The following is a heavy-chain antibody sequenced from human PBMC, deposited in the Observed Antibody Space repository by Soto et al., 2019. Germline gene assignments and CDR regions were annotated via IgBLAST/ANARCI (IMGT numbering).Heavy chain of an antibody. CDR2: ISGSGGST. J-gene: IGHJ6*02. CDR1: GFTFSSYA. Sequence: GSLRLSCAASGFTFSSYAMSWVRQAPGKGLEWVSAISGSGGSTYYADSVKGRFTISRDNSKNTLYLQMNSLRAEDTAVYYCARLSGDHSAFFSYGMDAWGQGTTVTVSS. CDR3: ARLSGDHSAFFSYGMDA. V-gene: IGHV3-23*01. D-gene: IGHD2-21*01.